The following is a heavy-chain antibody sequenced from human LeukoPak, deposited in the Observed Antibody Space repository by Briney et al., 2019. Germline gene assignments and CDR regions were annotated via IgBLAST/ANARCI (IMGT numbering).Heavy chain of an antibody. CDR1: GFTFSDYY. CDR3: ARGSPPGD. J-gene: IGHJ4*02. CDR2: ISSSSGLT. V-gene: IGHV3-11*05. D-gene: IGHD3-16*01. Sequence: PGGSLRLSCAAAGFTFSDYYMTLIRRAPGKGLEWVSYISSSSGLTKYADSVRGRFTISRDNAKNSLYLQMNTLRVDDTAVYYCARGSPPGDWGQGTLVTVSS.